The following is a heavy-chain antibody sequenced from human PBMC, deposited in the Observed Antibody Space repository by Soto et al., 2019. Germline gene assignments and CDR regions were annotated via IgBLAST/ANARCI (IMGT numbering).Heavy chain of an antibody. CDR1: GYTFLSYY. CDR3: AGAASTGNGHRVDF. V-gene: IGHV1-46*01. CDR2: INPSGGRT. J-gene: IGHJ6*02. Sequence: GASVKVGCKASGYTFLSYYIHWVRQAPGEGREWMGMINPSGGRTTYSQHFQGRVTMTGDTSTTTIYLELSSRTSEDTAGYYCAGAASTGNGHRVDFCGQVNSVTVCS. D-gene: IGHD3-9*01.